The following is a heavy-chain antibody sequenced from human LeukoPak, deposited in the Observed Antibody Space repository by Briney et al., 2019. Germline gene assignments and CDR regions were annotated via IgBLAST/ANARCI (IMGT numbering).Heavy chain of an antibody. J-gene: IGHJ4*02. D-gene: IGHD6-19*01. Sequence: GSLRLSCAASGFTFSSYEMNWVRQAPGKGLEWVSYISSSGSTIYYADSVKGRFTISRDNAKNSLYLQMNSLRAEDTAVYYCAKTVWSSGPSDYWGQGTLVTVSS. CDR1: GFTFSSYE. CDR2: ISSSGSTI. V-gene: IGHV3-48*03. CDR3: AKTVWSSGPSDY.